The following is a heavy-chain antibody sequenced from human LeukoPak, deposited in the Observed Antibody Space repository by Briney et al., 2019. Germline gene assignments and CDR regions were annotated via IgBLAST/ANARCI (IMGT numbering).Heavy chain of an antibody. CDR3: AREGTYSSGWYCDY. CDR2: INPNSGGT. J-gene: IGHJ4*02. CDR1: GYTFTGYY. V-gene: IGHV1-2*02. D-gene: IGHD6-19*01. Sequence: GSVKVSCKASGYTFTGYYMHWVRQAPGQGLEWMGWINPNSGGTNYAQKFQGRVTMTRDTSISTAYMELSRLRSDGTAVYYCAREGTYSSGWYCDYWGQGTLVTVSS.